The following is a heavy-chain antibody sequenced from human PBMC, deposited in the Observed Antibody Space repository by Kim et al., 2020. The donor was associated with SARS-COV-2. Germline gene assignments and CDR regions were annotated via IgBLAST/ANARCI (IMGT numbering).Heavy chain of an antibody. J-gene: IGHJ6*02. V-gene: IGHV1-18*04. CDR3: ARDSPNKPQYYDFWSGYYGMDV. Sequence: ASVKVSCKASGYTFTSYGISWVRQAPGQGLEWMGWISAYNGNTNYAQKLQGRVTMTTDTSTSTAYMELRSLRSDDTAVYYCARDSPNKPQYYDFWSGYYGMDVWGQGTTVTVSS. CDR2: ISAYNGNT. D-gene: IGHD3-3*01. CDR1: GYTFTSYG.